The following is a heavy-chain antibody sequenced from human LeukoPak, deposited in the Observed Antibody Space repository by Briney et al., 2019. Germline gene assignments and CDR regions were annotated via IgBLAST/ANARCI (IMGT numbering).Heavy chain of an antibody. D-gene: IGHD5-18*01. V-gene: IGHV1-2*02. CDR3: ARGLRGYSYGLTYDAFDI. CDR1: GYTFTGYY. Sequence: ASVKVSCKASGYTFTGYYMHWVRQAPGQGLECMGWINPNSGGTNYAQKFQGRVTMTRDTSISTAYMELSRLRSDDTAVYYCARGLRGYSYGLTYDAFDIWGQGTMVTVSS. J-gene: IGHJ3*02. CDR2: INPNSGGT.